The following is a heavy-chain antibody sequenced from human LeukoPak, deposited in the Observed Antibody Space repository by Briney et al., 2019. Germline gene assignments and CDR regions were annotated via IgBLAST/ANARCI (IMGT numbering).Heavy chain of an antibody. CDR3: ARAVGSHYDSSGYYPYYFDY. Sequence: PGGSLRLSCAASGFTFSSYEMNWVRQAPGKGLEWVSYISSSGSTIYYADSVKGRFTISRDNAENSLYLQMNSLRAEDTAVYYCARAVGSHYDSSGYYPYYFDYWGQGTLVTVSS. J-gene: IGHJ4*02. CDR2: ISSSGSTI. V-gene: IGHV3-48*03. D-gene: IGHD3-22*01. CDR1: GFTFSSYE.